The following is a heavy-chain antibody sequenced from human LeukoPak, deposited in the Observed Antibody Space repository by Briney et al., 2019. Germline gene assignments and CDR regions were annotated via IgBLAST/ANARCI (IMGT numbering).Heavy chain of an antibody. V-gene: IGHV1-2*02. J-gene: IGHJ4*02. CDR2: INPNSGGT. CDR1: GYTFTGYY. CDR3: ARRQGSGSYYNY. Sequence: ASVKVSCKASGYTFTGYYMHWVRQAPGQGLEWMGWINPNSGGTNYAQKFQGRVTMTRDTSISTAYMELSRLRSDDTAVYYCARRQGSGSYYNYWGQGILVTVSS. D-gene: IGHD3-10*01.